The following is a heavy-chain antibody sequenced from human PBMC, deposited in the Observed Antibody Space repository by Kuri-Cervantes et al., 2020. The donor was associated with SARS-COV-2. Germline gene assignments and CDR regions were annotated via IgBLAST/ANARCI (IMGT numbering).Heavy chain of an antibody. V-gene: IGHV4-39*01. Sequence: SETLSLTCTVSGGSISSSSYYWGWIRQPPGKGLEWIGSIYYSGSTKYNPSLKSRVTISVDTSKNQFSLKLSSVTAADTAVYYCTRHGTGYDFWSGYYGEDYWGQGTLVTVSS. CDR3: TRHGTGYDFWSGYYGEDY. CDR1: GGSISSSSYY. CDR2: IYYSGST. J-gene: IGHJ4*02. D-gene: IGHD3-3*01.